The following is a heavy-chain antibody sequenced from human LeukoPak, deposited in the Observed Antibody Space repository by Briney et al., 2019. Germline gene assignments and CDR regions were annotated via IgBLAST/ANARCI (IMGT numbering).Heavy chain of an antibody. CDR1: SGSFTSSLYY. J-gene: IGHJ5*02. D-gene: IGHD2-15*01. CDR2: IYYSGKT. CDR3: ARADCSGGSCYPNWFDP. Sequence: TSETLSLTCTVSSGSFTSSLYYWVWIRQPPGKGLEWVGSIYYSGKTYYNPSLKSRVTISADTSKNQFSLKLSSVTAADTAVYYCARADCSGGSCYPNWFDPWGQGTLVTVSS. V-gene: IGHV4-39*07.